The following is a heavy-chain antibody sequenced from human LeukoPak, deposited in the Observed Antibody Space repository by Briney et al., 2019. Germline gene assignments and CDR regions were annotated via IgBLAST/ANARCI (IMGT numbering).Heavy chain of an antibody. CDR3: ATRPRFTVALDY. Sequence: ASVKVSCKVSGHTLTELSMHWVRQAPGKGLEWMGGFDPEDGETIYAQKFQGRVIMTEDTSTDTAYMELSSLRSEDTAVYYCATRPRFTVALDYWGQGTLVTVSS. D-gene: IGHD6-19*01. CDR2: FDPEDGET. CDR1: GHTLTELS. V-gene: IGHV1-24*01. J-gene: IGHJ4*02.